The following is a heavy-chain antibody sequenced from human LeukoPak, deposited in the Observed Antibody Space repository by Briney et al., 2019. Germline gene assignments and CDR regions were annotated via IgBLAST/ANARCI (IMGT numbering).Heavy chain of an antibody. CDR3: ARVSSGYIGERRAFDI. Sequence: SQTLSLTCTVSGGSISSGGYYWSWIRQHPGKGLEWIGYIYYSGSTYYNPSLKSRVTISVDTSKNQFSLQLNSVAPEDTAVYYCARVSSGYIGERRAFDIWGQGTMVTVSS. CDR1: GGSISSGGYY. D-gene: IGHD3-10*01. J-gene: IGHJ3*02. CDR2: IYYSGST. V-gene: IGHV4-31*03.